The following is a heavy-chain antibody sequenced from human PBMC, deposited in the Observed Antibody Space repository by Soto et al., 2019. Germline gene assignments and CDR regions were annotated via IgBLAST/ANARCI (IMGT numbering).Heavy chain of an antibody. D-gene: IGHD5-18*01. J-gene: IGHJ6*02. V-gene: IGHV4-59*01. Sequence: PSETLSLTCIVSGGSITSYHWSWIRQFPGKGLEWIAYTSYTGNTNYNPSLQSRVTISMDTSKNQLSLKLTSMTAADTAVYYCARGREVDTGGVIYYYYGMDVWGQGTTVTVSS. CDR1: GGSITSYH. CDR2: TSYTGNT. CDR3: ARGREVDTGGVIYYYYGMDV.